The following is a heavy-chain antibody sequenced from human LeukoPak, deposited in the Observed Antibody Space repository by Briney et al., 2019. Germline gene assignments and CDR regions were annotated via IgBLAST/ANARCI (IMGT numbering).Heavy chain of an antibody. CDR1: GFTFNTYA. Sequence: GRSLRLSCAASGFTFNTYAFHWVRQAPGKGLEWVAVTSYDGSNKYYADSVKDRFTISRDNSKNTLYLQMNGLRAEDTAVYYCARDNYYASSGYYYIDYWGQGTLVTVSS. D-gene: IGHD3-22*01. V-gene: IGHV3-30-3*01. CDR2: TSYDGSNK. J-gene: IGHJ4*02. CDR3: ARDNYYASSGYYYIDY.